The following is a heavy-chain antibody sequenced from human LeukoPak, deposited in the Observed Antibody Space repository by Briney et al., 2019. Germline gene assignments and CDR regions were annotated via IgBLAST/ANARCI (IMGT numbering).Heavy chain of an antibody. J-gene: IGHJ4*02. D-gene: IGHD1-1*01. Sequence: SETLFLPCTVSGGPISSSYWSWIGQPPGKGLEWIGYIYYSGSTYYNPSLKSRVTISVDTSKNQFSLKLSSVTAADTAVYYCARSRSTTGDYFDYWGQGTLVTVSS. V-gene: IGHV4-59*01. CDR2: IYYSGST. CDR3: ARSRSTTGDYFDY. CDR1: GGPISSSY.